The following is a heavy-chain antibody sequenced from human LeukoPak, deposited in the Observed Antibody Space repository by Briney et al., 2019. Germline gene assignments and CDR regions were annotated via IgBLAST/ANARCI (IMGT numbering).Heavy chain of an antibody. CDR3: ATSTAGYCSGRICSPYYFHYGINV. J-gene: IGHJ6*01. Sequence: GGSLRLSCAASGLTLSKYGIHWVRQAPGKGLEWVAVVSYDGSNKNYIDSMKGRFIISRDNYNSTVYLQMNSLRAEDTAVYYCATSTAGYCSGRICSPYYFHYGINVWGPGTTVIVPS. CDR2: VSYDGSNK. CDR1: GLTLSKYG. V-gene: IGHV3-30*03. D-gene: IGHD2-15*01.